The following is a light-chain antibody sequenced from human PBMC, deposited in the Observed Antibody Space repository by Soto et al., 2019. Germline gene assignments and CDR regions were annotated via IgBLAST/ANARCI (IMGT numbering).Light chain of an antibody. CDR3: QQHSSYSGA. CDR2: KAS. Sequence: DILLTQSPSTLSGSLRERATLYCRASQTVSSCLAWYQQKPGKAPRLLIYKASTLTSGIPSRFSGSGSGTEFTLTISSLEPDDFATYYCQQHSSYSGAFGQGTKVDIK. J-gene: IGKJ1*01. V-gene: IGKV1-5*03. CDR1: QTVSSC.